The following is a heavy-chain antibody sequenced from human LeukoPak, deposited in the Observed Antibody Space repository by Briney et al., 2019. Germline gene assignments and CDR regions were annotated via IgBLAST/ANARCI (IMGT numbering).Heavy chain of an antibody. CDR1: GFTFSSYG. V-gene: IGHV3-30*18. CDR2: ISYDGSNK. J-gene: IGHJ4*02. Sequence: GRSVRLSCADSGFTFSSYGMHWVRQAPGKGLEWAAVISYDGSNKYYADSVKGRFTISRDNSKNTLYLQMNSLRAEDTAVYYCAKGDCSSTSCYSGYWGQGTLVTVSS. CDR3: AKGDCSSTSCYSGY. D-gene: IGHD2-2*02.